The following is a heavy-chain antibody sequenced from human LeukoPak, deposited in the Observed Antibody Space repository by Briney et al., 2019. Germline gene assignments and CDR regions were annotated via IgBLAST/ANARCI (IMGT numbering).Heavy chain of an antibody. Sequence: GGSLRLSCAASGFTFSSYAMSWVRQAPGKGLEWVSSISNSGGRTFYTDSVKGRFTISRDNSKTTLYLQMNSLRAEDTAVYYCAKSYNGYESKPDYWGQGTLVTVSS. CDR1: GFTFSSYA. D-gene: IGHD5-12*01. V-gene: IGHV3-23*01. CDR2: ISNSGGRT. J-gene: IGHJ4*02. CDR3: AKSYNGYESKPDY.